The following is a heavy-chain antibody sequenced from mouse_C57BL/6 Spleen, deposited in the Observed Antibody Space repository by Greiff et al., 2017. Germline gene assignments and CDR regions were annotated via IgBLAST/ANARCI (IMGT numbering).Heavy chain of an antibody. V-gene: IGHV1-69*01. CDR3: ATGTGGFAY. CDR2: IDPSDSYN. J-gene: IGHJ3*01. D-gene: IGHD4-1*01. Sequence: QVQLQQPGAELVMPGASVKLSCKASGYTFTSYWMHWVKQRPGQGLEWIGEIDPSDSYNNYNQKFKGKSTLTVDQSASTVYMQLSSLTAEDSAGYYCATGTGGFAYWGQKTLVTVSA. CDR1: GYTFTSYW.